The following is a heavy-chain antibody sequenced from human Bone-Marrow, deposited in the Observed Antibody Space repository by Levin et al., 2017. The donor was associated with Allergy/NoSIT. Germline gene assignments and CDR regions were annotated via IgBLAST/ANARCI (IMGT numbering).Heavy chain of an antibody. CDR1: GGSLRGSY. CDR2: INHSGNT. CDR3: ARGTPPDY. V-gene: IGHV4-34*01. Sequence: SQTLSLTCAVYGGSLRGSYWNWIRQPPGKGLEWIGEINHSGNTNYNPSLKSRVTISVDTSQNQFSLTLTSVTAADTAVYYCARGTPPDYWGQGTLVPVSS. J-gene: IGHJ4*02.